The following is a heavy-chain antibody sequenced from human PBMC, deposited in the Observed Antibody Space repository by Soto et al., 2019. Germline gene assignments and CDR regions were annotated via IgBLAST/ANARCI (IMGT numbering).Heavy chain of an antibody. CDR1: GGTFSSYA. Sequence: ASVKVSCKASGGTFSSYAISWVRQAPGQGLEWMGGIIPIFGTADYAQKFQGRVTITADKSTSTAYMELSSLRSEDTAVYYCARLMALYYYYGMDVWGQGTTVTVSS. CDR2: IIPIFGTA. D-gene: IGHD2-8*01. CDR3: ARLMALYYYYGMDV. V-gene: IGHV1-69*06. J-gene: IGHJ6*02.